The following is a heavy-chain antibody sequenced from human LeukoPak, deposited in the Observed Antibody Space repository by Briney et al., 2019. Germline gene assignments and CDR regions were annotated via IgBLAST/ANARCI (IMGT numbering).Heavy chain of an antibody. V-gene: IGHV3-23*01. D-gene: IGHD2-2*01. CDR3: AKDLDCSSTSCYPDY. Sequence: PGGSLRLSCAASGFTFSSYAMSWVRQVPGKGLEWVSAISGSGGSTYYADSVKGRFTISRDNSKNTLYLQMNSLRAEDTAVYYCAKDLDCSSTSCYPDYWGQGTLVTVSS. CDR2: ISGSGGST. J-gene: IGHJ4*02. CDR1: GFTFSSYA.